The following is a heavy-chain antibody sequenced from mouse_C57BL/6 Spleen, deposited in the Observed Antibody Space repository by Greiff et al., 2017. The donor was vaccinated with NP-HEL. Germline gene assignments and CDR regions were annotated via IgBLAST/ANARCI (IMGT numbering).Heavy chain of an antibody. CDR3: ASPTTVVARYFDV. Sequence: VQLQQSGAELARPGASVKMSCKASGYTFTSYTMHWVKQRPGQGLEWIGYINPSSGYTKYNQKFKDKATLTADKSSSTAYMQLSSLTSEDSAVYYCASPTTVVARYFDVWGTGTTVTVSS. V-gene: IGHV1-4*01. CDR2: INPSSGYT. D-gene: IGHD1-1*01. J-gene: IGHJ1*03. CDR1: GYTFTSYT.